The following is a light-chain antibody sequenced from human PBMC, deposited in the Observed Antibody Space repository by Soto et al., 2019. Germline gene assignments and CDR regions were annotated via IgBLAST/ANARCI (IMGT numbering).Light chain of an antibody. CDR2: EVS. V-gene: IGLV2-8*01. CDR3: SSYAGSNIL. Sequence: QSVLTQPHSASGSPGQSVTISCTGTSSDVGGYNYVSWYQQHPGKAPKLMIYEVSKRPSGAPDRFSGSKSGNTASLTVSGLQAEDEADYCCSSYAGSNILFGGGTK. CDR1: SSDVGGYNY. J-gene: IGLJ2*01.